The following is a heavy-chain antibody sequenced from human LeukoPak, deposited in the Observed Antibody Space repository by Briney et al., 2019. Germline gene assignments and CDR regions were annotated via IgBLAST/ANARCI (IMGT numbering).Heavy chain of an antibody. CDR3: AKDWGSSTSCCMFDY. CDR2: IIPTLGIA. J-gene: IGHJ4*02. D-gene: IGHD2-2*01. CDR1: GGTFSSYA. Sequence: GSSVKVSCKASGGTFSSYAISWVRQAPGQGLEWMGRIIPTLGIANYAQKFQGRVTITADKSTSTAYMELNSLRAEDTAVYYCAKDWGSSTSCCMFDYWGQGTLVTVSS. V-gene: IGHV1-69*04.